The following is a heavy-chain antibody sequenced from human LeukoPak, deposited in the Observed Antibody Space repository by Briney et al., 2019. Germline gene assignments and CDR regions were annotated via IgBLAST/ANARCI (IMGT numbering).Heavy chain of an antibody. V-gene: IGHV3-23*01. CDR2: ISGSGGST. CDR1: GFTFSSYA. CDR3: AKDRAIVVVTDAFDI. D-gene: IGHD2-21*02. J-gene: IGHJ3*02. Sequence: GGSLRLSCAASGFTFSSYAMSWVRQAPGRGLEWVSAISGSGGSTYYADSVKGRFTISRDNSKNTLYLQMNSLRAEDTAVYYCAKDRAIVVVTDAFDIWGQGTMVTVSS.